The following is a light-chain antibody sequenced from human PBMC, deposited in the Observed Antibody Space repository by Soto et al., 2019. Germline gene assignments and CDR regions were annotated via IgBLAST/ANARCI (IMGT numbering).Light chain of an antibody. CDR1: QRISSC. CDR3: KQRYSTPCT. Sequence: DIQMTHSPSSLSASVGDRVTITCRASQRISSCLNWYQQKPGKAPKLLIYAASSLQSAVPSRFSGSGSRTGFALTISSLQPEDSATYYCKQRYSTPCTFGLGTKVEIX. V-gene: IGKV1-39*01. CDR2: AAS. J-gene: IGKJ4*02.